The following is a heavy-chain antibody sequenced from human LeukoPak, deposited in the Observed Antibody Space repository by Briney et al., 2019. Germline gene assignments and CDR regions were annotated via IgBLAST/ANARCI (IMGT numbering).Heavy chain of an antibody. CDR2: IYHSGST. CDR1: GYSISSAYY. J-gene: IGHJ5*02. V-gene: IGHV4-38-2*02. Sequence: PSETLSLTCTVSGYSISSAYYWGWIRQPPGKGLQWIGRIYHSGSTSYNPSLKSRVTISVDTSKNQFSLKLSSVTAADTAFYYCARQYSTNWYDDRGWFDPWGQGTLVTVSS. CDR3: ARQYSTNWYDDRGWFDP. D-gene: IGHD6-13*01.